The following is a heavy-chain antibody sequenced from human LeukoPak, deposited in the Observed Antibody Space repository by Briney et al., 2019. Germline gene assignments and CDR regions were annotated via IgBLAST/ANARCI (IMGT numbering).Heavy chain of an antibody. V-gene: IGHV3-30-3*01. J-gene: IGHJ4*02. CDR3: AKVFPYYDSSGRYFDY. D-gene: IGHD3-22*01. Sequence: GRSLRLSCAASGFTFSSYAMHWVRQAPGKGLEWVAVISYDGSNKYYADSVKGRFTISRDNSKNTLYLQMNSLRAEDTAVYYCAKVFPYYDSSGRYFDYWGQGTLVTVSS. CDR1: GFTFSSYA. CDR2: ISYDGSNK.